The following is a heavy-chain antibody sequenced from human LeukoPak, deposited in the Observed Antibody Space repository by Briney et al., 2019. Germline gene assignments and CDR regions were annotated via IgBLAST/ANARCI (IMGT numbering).Heavy chain of an antibody. Sequence: SETLSLTCIVSGGSISSYYWSWIRQPAGKGLEWIGRIYTSGSTNYNPSLKSRVTMSVDTSKNQFSLKLSSVTAADTAVYYCARGAIFGVVIKRMGDYFDYWGQGTLVTVSS. CDR3: ARGAIFGVVIKRMGDYFDY. CDR1: GGSISSYY. CDR2: IYTSGST. J-gene: IGHJ4*02. V-gene: IGHV4-4*07. D-gene: IGHD3-3*01.